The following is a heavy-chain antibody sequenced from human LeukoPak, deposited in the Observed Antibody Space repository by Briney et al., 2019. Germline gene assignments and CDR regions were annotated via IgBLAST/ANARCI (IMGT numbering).Heavy chain of an antibody. CDR2: ISSSGSTI. V-gene: IGHV3-48*03. CDR1: GFTFSSYQ. Sequence: GGSLRLSCAASGFTFSSYQMNWVRQAPGKGLEWVSYISSSGSTIYCADSVKGRFTISRDNAKNSLYLQMNSLRAEDTAVYYCARKSGYGDYWGQGTLVTVSS. J-gene: IGHJ4*02. CDR3: ARKSGYGDY. D-gene: IGHD5-12*01.